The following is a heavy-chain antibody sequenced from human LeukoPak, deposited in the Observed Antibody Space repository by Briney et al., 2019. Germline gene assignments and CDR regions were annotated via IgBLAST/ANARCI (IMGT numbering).Heavy chain of an antibody. CDR2: ISSSSSYI. V-gene: IGHV3-21*01. Sequence: GGSLRLSCAASGFTVSSNYMSWVRQAPGKGLEWVSSISSSSSYIYYADSVKGRFTISRDNAKNSLYLQMNSLRAEDTAVYYCARMSEVAGSYYFDYWGQGTLVTVSS. CDR1: GFTVSSNY. D-gene: IGHD6-19*01. J-gene: IGHJ4*02. CDR3: ARMSEVAGSYYFDY.